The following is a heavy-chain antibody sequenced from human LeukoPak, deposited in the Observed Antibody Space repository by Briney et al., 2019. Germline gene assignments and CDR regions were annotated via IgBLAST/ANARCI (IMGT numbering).Heavy chain of an antibody. CDR2: IRSTASGGTA. D-gene: IGHD3-10*01. Sequence: GGSLRLSCTGSGFAFGDYAMSWVRQAPGKGLEWVGFIRSTASGGTAEYAASVKGRFTISRDDSKSIAYLQMNSLKTEDTAVYYCSRDGRNYGSGRVCDYWGQGTVVSVPS. J-gene: IGHJ4*02. CDR1: GFAFGDYA. CDR3: SRDGRNYGSGRVCDY. V-gene: IGHV3-49*04.